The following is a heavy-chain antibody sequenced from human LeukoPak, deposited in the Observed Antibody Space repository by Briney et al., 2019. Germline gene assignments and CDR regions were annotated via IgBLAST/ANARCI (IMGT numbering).Heavy chain of an antibody. V-gene: IGHV4-59*01. Sequence: SETLSLTCAVYGGSFSGYYWSWIRQPPGKGLEWIGYIYYSGSTNYNPSLKSRVTISVDTSKNQFSLKLSSVTAADTAVYYCARYSYYYDSSGLFDYWGQGTLVTVSS. CDR3: ARYSYYYDSSGLFDY. J-gene: IGHJ4*02. CDR1: GGSFSGYY. D-gene: IGHD3-22*01. CDR2: IYYSGST.